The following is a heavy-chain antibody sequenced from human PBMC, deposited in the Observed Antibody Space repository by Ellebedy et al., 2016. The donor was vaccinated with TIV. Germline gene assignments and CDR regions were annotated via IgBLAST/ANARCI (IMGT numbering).Heavy chain of an antibody. CDR2: INHSGST. Sequence: MPGGSLRLSCAVYGGSLSGHYWSWIRQPPGKVLEWNGEINHSGSTNYNSSLKSRVTMSLDTSKNQFSLKLSSVTAADTAVEYCSRGVTDQNWGQGILVTVSS. V-gene: IGHV4-34*01. CDR3: SRGVTDQN. CDR1: GGSLSGHY. J-gene: IGHJ4*02. D-gene: IGHD2-21*02.